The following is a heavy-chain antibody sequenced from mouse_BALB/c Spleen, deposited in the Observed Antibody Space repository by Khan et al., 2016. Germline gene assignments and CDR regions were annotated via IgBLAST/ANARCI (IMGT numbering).Heavy chain of an antibody. CDR2: INPDSEGT. J-gene: IGHJ3*01. V-gene: IGHV1S136*01. D-gene: IGHD1-1*01. CDR1: GYTFSSYV. Sequence: VQLQQSGPELVKPGASVKLSCKASGYTFSSYVMNWVKQKPGQGLEWIGDINPDSEGTKFNEKLKGKATMTSDKSYSTAYMELSSLTSEESAVYYCARSYVSCSFPCFAFCGQGTLVTVSS. CDR3: ARSYVSCSFPCFAF.